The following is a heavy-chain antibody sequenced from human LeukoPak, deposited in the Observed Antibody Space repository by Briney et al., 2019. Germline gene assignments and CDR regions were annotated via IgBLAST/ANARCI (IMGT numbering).Heavy chain of an antibody. CDR2: INPNSGGT. J-gene: IGHJ6*02. Sequence: ASVKVSCKASGYTFTDYYVHWVRQAPGQGLEWMGWINPNSGGTNYAQKFQGRVTMTRDTSICPAYMELSRLRSDDTAVYYCARYDLTYYYDTSGYLRYYGMDVWGQGTTVTVSS. D-gene: IGHD3-22*01. CDR1: GYTFTDYY. V-gene: IGHV1-2*02. CDR3: ARYDLTYYYDTSGYLRYYGMDV.